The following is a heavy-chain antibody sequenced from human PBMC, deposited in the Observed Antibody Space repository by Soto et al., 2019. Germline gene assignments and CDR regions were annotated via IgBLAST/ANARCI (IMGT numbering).Heavy chain of an antibody. J-gene: IGHJ4*02. V-gene: IGHV1-2*02. CDR1: GYTFTVYY. Sequence: QVQLVQSGAEVKKPGASVNVSCKASGYTFTVYYMHWVRQAPGRGLEWMEWINPKSGGTMNPRKFQGRVTMTWDTSLSTAYMELTRLGSDDTAVYYCARDLAKGGGSAGFDYWGKGTLVTVSS. D-gene: IGHD1-26*01. CDR2: INPKSGGT. CDR3: ARDLAKGGGSAGFDY.